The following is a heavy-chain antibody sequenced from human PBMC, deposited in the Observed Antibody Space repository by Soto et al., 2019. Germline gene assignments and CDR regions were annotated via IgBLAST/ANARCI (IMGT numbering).Heavy chain of an antibody. CDR1: GFTFSSYV. D-gene: IGHD5-12*01. V-gene: IGHV3-23*01. CDR2: ISGSGGST. Sequence: GGSLRLSCAASGFTFSSYVMSWVRQAPGKGLEWVSAISGSGGSTYYADSVKGRFTISRDNSKNTLYLQMNSLRAEDTAVYYCAKDVGYRKYSSHNMDVWGQGTTVTVSS. J-gene: IGHJ6*02. CDR3: AKDVGYRKYSSHNMDV.